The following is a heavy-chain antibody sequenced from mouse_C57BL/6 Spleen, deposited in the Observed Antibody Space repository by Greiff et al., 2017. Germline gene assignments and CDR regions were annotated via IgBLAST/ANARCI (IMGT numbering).Heavy chain of an antibody. D-gene: IGHD2-4*01. CDR3: ARSRGYDYDEDFDY. J-gene: IGHJ2*01. CDR2: INPGSGGT. Sequence: VKLQESGAELVRPGTSVKVSCKASGYAFTNYLIEWVKQRPGQGLEWIGVINPGSGGTNYNEKFKGKATLTADKSSSTAYMQLSSLTSEDSAVYFCARSRGYDYDEDFDYWGQGTTLTVSS. V-gene: IGHV1-54*01. CDR1: GYAFTNYL.